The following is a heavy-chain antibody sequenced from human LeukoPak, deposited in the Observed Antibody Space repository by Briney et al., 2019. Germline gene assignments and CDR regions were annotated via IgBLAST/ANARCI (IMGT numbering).Heavy chain of an antibody. D-gene: IGHD6-19*01. Sequence: GASVKVSCKAPGYTFTSYYVHWVRQAPGQGLEWMGIINPSGGSTSYAQKFQGRVTMTRDTSTSTVYMELSSLRSEDTAVYYCARALTGYSSGWYRLLDYWGQGTLVTVSS. CDR2: INPSGGST. CDR1: GYTFTSYY. J-gene: IGHJ4*02. CDR3: ARALTGYSSGWYRLLDY. V-gene: IGHV1-46*01.